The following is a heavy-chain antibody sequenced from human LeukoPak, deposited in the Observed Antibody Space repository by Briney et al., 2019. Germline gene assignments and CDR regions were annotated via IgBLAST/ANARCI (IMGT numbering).Heavy chain of an antibody. J-gene: IGHJ4*02. Sequence: GGSLRLSCAASGFTFSSYWMHWVRQASGKGLVWVSCIKSDGSSTIYADSVKGRFTISRDNAKNTLYLQMNSLRAEDTALYYCARDLHYGSADYWGQGTLVTVSS. V-gene: IGHV3-74*01. CDR1: GFTFSSYW. CDR3: ARDLHYGSADY. D-gene: IGHD3-10*01. CDR2: IKSDGSST.